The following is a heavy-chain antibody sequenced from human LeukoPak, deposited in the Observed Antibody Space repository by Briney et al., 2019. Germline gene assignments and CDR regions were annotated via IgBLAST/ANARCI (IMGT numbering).Heavy chain of an antibody. V-gene: IGHV4-39*02. CDR1: GGSINNNNYY. CDR3: AQLSGNYDSSDHLQP. D-gene: IGHD3-22*01. J-gene: IGHJ1*01. Sequence: QTSETLSLTCTVSGGSINNNNYYWGWIRQPPGKGLEWIGSIYYSGSTYYNPSLKSRVTMSVDTSKNHLSLKLSSVTAADTAVYYCAQLSGNYDSSDHLQPWGQGTLVTVSS. CDR2: IYYSGST.